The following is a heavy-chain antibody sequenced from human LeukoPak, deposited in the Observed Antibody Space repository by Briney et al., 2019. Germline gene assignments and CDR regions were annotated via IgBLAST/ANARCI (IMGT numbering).Heavy chain of an antibody. V-gene: IGHV3-21*01. Sequence: PGGSPRLSCAASGFTFSSYSMNWVRQAPGKGLEWVSSISSTSSYIDYADSVKGRFTISRDNAKNSLYLQMNSLRAEDTAVYYCAREKYRRDAFDIWGQGTMVTVSS. CDR2: ISSTSSYI. J-gene: IGHJ3*02. CDR1: GFTFSSYS. CDR3: AREKYRRDAFDI. D-gene: IGHD2/OR15-2a*01.